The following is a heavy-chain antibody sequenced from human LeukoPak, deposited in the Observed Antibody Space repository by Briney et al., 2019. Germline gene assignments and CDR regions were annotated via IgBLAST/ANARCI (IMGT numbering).Heavy chain of an antibody. CDR2: INPNSDGT. D-gene: IGHD6-6*01. CDR1: GYTFTGYY. Sequence: ASVKASCKASGYTFTGYYMHWVRQAPGQGLEWMGWINPNSDGTNSAQKFQGRVTMTRDTSISTVYMELSSLRPDDTAVYYCARKRIAAPIDYWGQGTLVTVSS. CDR3: ARKRIAAPIDY. V-gene: IGHV1-2*02. J-gene: IGHJ4*02.